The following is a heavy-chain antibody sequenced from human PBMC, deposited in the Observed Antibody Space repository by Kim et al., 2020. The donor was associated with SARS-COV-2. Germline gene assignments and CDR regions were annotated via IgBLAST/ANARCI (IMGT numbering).Heavy chain of an antibody. CDR2: INTNTGNP. D-gene: IGHD3-22*01. Sequence: ASVKVSCKASGYTFTSYAMNWVRQAPGQGLEWMGWINTNTGNPTYAQGFTGRFVFSLDTSVSTAYLQISSLKAEDTAVYYCARARYYYDSSGYSPTWFDPWGQGTLVTVSS. CDR1: GYTFTSYA. J-gene: IGHJ5*02. V-gene: IGHV7-4-1*02. CDR3: ARARYYYDSSGYSPTWFDP.